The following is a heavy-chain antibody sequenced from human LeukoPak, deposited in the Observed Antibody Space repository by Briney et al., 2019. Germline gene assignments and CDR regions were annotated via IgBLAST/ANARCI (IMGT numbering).Heavy chain of an antibody. J-gene: IGHJ4*02. CDR3: ASRDPCTGGTCYGLGY. Sequence: GGSLRLSCAASGFPFNDYYMSWIRQAPGKGLEWISYISSRGDSIYYAQSVKGRFTISRDNAKETLYLQMNSLRAEDTAVYYCASRDPCTGGTCYGLGYWGQGTLVTVSS. V-gene: IGHV3-11*01. CDR2: ISSRGDSI. CDR1: GFPFNDYY. D-gene: IGHD2-15*01.